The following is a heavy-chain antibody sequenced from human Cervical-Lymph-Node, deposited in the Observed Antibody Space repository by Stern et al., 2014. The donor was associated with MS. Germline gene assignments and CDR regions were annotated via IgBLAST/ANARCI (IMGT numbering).Heavy chain of an antibody. V-gene: IGHV1-2*02. CDR3: ARGGTSSCDY. D-gene: IGHD1-14*01. J-gene: IGHJ4*02. CDR1: GYTFTGYY. CDR2: INSNSGGT. Sequence: QVQLVESGAEVKKPGASVKVSCKASGYTFTGYYMHWVRQAPGQGPEWMGWINSNSGGTTYAQKCQGRVTVTRDTSISTVYMELSRLRSDDTAVYYCARGGTSSCDYWGQGTLVTVSS.